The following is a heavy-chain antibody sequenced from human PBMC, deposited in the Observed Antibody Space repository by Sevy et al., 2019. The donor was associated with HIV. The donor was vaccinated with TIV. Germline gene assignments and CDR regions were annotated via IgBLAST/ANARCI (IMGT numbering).Heavy chain of an antibody. CDR3: ARDRSFPANNDAFDI. CDR2: ISGSGSTT. D-gene: IGHD1-26*01. CDR1: GFTFISYA. Sequence: GGSLRLSCAASGFTFISYAMGWVRQAPGQGLEWVSAISGSGSTTYNADSVKGRFTISRDNSKNTLSLQMNSLRAEDTAIYYCARDRSFPANNDAFDIWGQGTMVTVSS. J-gene: IGHJ3*02. V-gene: IGHV3-23*01.